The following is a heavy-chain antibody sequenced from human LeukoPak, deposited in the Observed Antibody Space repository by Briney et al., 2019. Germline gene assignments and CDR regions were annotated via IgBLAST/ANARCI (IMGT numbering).Heavy chain of an antibody. Sequence: ASVKVSCKASGGTFSSYAISWVRQAPGQGLEWKGRIIPIFGIANYAQKFQDRVTITADKSTSTAYMELSSLRSEDTAVYYCARDGRVVPAAPYSGYLDYWGQGTLVTVSS. V-gene: IGHV1-69*04. CDR3: ARDGRVVPAAPYSGYLDY. J-gene: IGHJ4*02. CDR2: IIPIFGIA. D-gene: IGHD2-2*01. CDR1: GGTFSSYA.